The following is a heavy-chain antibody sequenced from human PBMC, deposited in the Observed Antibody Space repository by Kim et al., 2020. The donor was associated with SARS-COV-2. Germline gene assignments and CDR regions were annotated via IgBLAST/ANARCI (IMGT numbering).Heavy chain of an antibody. D-gene: IGHD1-26*01. CDR1: GGSISSSSYY. J-gene: IGHJ4*02. CDR2: IYYSGST. Sequence: SETLSLTCTVSGGSISSSSYYWGWIRQPPGKGLEWIGSIYYSGSTYYNPSLKSRVTISVDTSKNQFSLKLSSVTAADTAVYYCARRWRGSYYLDYWGQGT. V-gene: IGHV4-39*01. CDR3: ARRWRGSYYLDY.